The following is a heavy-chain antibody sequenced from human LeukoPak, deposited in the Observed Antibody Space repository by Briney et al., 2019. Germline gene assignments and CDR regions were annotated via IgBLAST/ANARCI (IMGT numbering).Heavy chain of an antibody. Sequence: GGSLRLSCAASGFIFSNYAMYWVRQALGKGLEWVSAISGRSDNTYYADSVKGRFTLSRDSSKNTLYLQMNSLRADDTAVYYCAKWGDYDVLTGYYVFDFWGQGTLVTVSS. CDR3: AKWGDYDVLTGYYVFDF. CDR1: GFIFSNYA. D-gene: IGHD3-9*01. CDR2: ISGRSDNT. V-gene: IGHV3-23*01. J-gene: IGHJ4*02.